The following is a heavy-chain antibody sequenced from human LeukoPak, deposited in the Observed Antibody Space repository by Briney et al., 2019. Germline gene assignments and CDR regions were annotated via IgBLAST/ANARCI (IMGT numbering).Heavy chain of an antibody. D-gene: IGHD5-12*01. CDR1: GFTFSSYS. V-gene: IGHV3-21*01. CDR3: ARDYEIY. J-gene: IGHJ4*02. Sequence: GGSLRLSCAASGFTFSSYSMNWVRQAPGKWLEWVSSISSSSSYIYYGDSVKGRFTISRDNAKDSLYLQMNSLRAEDTAVYYCARDYEIYWGQGTLVTVSS. CDR2: ISSSSSYI.